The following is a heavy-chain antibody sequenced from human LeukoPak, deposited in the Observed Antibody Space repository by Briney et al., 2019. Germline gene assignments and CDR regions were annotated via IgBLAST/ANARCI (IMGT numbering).Heavy chain of an antibody. V-gene: IGHV3-53*01. D-gene: IGHD6-19*01. J-gene: IGHJ3*02. CDR2: INSGGET. CDR3: ARDFFGWGYVVSDI. Sequence: VGSLRLSCASTLFSVSNNNMCTVRQTPRKGLQWVSVINSGGETCYADSVKGRFTISRDSSKNTLYLHMNSLRAEDTAVYYCARDFFGWGYVVSDIWGQGTMVTVSS. CDR1: LFSVSNNN.